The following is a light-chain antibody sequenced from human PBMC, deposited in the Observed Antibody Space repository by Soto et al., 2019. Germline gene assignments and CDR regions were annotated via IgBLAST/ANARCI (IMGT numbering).Light chain of an antibody. J-gene: IGKJ3*01. Sequence: DIQMTQSPSTLSASVGDRVTITCRASQSISSWLAWYQQKPGKAPKLLIYKASSLESGVPSRFSGSGAGTEFTRTISSLQPDDFATYYCQQYNSYPFPFGPGTKVHIK. V-gene: IGKV1-5*03. CDR2: KAS. CDR3: QQYNSYPFP. CDR1: QSISSW.